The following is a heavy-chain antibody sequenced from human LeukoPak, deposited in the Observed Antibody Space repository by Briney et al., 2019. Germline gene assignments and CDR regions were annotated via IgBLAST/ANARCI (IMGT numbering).Heavy chain of an antibody. Sequence: EPSETLSLTCTVSGGSISSGDYYWSWIRQPPGKGLEWIGYIYYSGSPDYNPSLKGRVTISLDTSKNQFSLKLSSVTAADTAVYYCAREPMTYYYFDYWGQGTLVTVSS. CDR2: IYYSGSP. CDR1: GGSISSGDYY. D-gene: IGHD1-26*01. V-gene: IGHV4-30-4*01. CDR3: AREPMTYYYFDY. J-gene: IGHJ4*02.